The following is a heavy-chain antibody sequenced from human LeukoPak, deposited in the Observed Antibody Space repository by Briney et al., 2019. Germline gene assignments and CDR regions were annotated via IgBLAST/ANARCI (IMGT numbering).Heavy chain of an antibody. CDR2: ISYDGSNK. CDR1: GFTFSSNA. CDR3: ARDTMVRGVQIDY. D-gene: IGHD3-10*01. J-gene: IGHJ4*02. Sequence: AGGSLRLSCAASGFTFSSNAMHWVRQAPGKGLEWVAVISYDGSNKYYADSVKGRFTISRDNSKNTLYLQMNSLRAEDTAVYYCARDTMVRGVQIDYWGQGTLVTVSS. V-gene: IGHV3-30-3*01.